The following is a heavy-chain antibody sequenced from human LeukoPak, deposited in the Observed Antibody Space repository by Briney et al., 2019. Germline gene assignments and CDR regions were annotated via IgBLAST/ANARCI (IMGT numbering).Heavy chain of an antibody. J-gene: IGHJ4*02. D-gene: IGHD4-11*01. CDR1: GFTFSTYA. CDR3: ADSNYWYPVDY. Sequence: GGSLRLSCAASGFTFSTYAMRWVRQAPGKGLEWVSSITSSGDTTYYADSVKGRFTISGDNSKNTLYLQMNSLRAEDTALYYCADSNYWYPVDYWGQGTLVTVSS. CDR2: ITSSGDTT. V-gene: IGHV3-23*01.